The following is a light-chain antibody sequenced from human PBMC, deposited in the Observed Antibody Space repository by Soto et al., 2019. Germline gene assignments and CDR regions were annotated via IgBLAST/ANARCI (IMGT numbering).Light chain of an antibody. Sequence: DLQMTQSPSSLSASVGDRVTITCRASQSISNHLSWYQQKPRKAPKLLIYAASSLQSGVPSRFSGSGSGTDFTLTISSLQPEDFATYYCQQSYSTPYTFGQGTKLEIK. CDR2: AAS. CDR1: QSISNH. CDR3: QQSYSTPYT. V-gene: IGKV1-39*01. J-gene: IGKJ2*01.